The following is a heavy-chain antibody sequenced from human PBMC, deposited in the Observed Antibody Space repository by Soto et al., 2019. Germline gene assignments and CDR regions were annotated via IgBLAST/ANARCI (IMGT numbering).Heavy chain of an antibody. D-gene: IGHD5-12*01. J-gene: IGHJ6*03. V-gene: IGHV3-23*01. CDR2: ISGSGGST. CDR1: GFTFRSYA. CDR3: AKARGYVDCYYYMDV. Sequence: PGGSLRLSCAASGFTFRSYAMSCARQAPAQEQAWVSAISGSGGSTYYADSVKGRFTISIDNSENTLYLQMNSLRAEVTAVYYGAKARGYVDCYYYMDVWGKGTTVTVSS.